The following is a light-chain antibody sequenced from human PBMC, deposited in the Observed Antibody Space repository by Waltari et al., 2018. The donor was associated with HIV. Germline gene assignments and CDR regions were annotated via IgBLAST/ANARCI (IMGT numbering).Light chain of an antibody. Sequence: QSALTQRPSASGSPGQSVTLSCTGTSSDVGGYNYVSWHQQHPGKAPKLMIYDVIKRPAGVPDRFSGSKSGNTASLTVSGLQPEDEADYYCSSHAGSKVVFGGGTRLTVL. CDR1: SSDVGGYNY. CDR3: SSHAGSKVV. CDR2: DVI. V-gene: IGLV2-8*01. J-gene: IGLJ2*01.